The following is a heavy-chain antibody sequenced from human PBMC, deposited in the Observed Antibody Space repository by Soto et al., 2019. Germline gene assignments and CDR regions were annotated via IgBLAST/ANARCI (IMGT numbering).Heavy chain of an antibody. CDR2: IRPGGDST. Sequence: PGGSLRLSCAASGFRFRTRAMSWVRQAPGKGLERVASIRPGGDSTYYADSVKGRFAVSRDNSNVTLYLQMDSLRVEDTAIYYCTTHEEGAPWAGGLDSWGQGTLVTVSS. D-gene: IGHD1-26*01. CDR3: TTHEEGAPWAGGLDS. CDR1: GFRFRTRA. J-gene: IGHJ5*01. V-gene: IGHV3-23*01.